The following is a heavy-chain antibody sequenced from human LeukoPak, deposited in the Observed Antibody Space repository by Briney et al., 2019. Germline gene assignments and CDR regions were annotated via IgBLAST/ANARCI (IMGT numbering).Heavy chain of an antibody. CDR1: GYTFTSYY. D-gene: IGHD4-17*01. Sequence: ASVKVSCKASGYTFTSYYMHWVRQAPGQGLEWMGWINPHVGGTNYAHKFQGRITLTWDTSIATAYMELSSLRSDDTALYYCVRDLVDWMTTVTNYFDYWGPGTLVTVSS. J-gene: IGHJ4*02. CDR3: VRDLVDWMTTVTNYFDY. CDR2: INPHVGGT. V-gene: IGHV1-2*07.